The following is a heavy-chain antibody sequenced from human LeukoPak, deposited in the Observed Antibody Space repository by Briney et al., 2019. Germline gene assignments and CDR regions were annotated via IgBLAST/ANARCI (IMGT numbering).Heavy chain of an antibody. CDR1: GYTFTSYY. CDR2: IIPIFGTA. D-gene: IGHD3-10*01. CDR3: ARYYGSGSYYTDY. V-gene: IGHV1-69*13. J-gene: IGHJ4*02. Sequence: GASVKVSCKASGYTFTSYYMHWVRQAPGQGLEWMGGIIPIFGTANYAQKFQGRVTITADESTSTAYMELSSLRSEDTAVYYCARYYGSGSYYTDYWGQGTLVTVSS.